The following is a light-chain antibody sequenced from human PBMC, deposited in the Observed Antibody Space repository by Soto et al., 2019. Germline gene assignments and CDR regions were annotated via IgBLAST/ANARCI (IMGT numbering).Light chain of an antibody. J-gene: IGKJ5*01. CDR3: QQYESYSVT. V-gene: IGKV1-5*03. CDR1: QSISSW. CDR2: KAS. Sequence: DIQMTQSPSTLSSSVGDRVTITCRASQSISSWLAWYQQKPGKAPHLLIYKASSLESGVPSRFSGSGSGTEFTLTISSLQPDDFATYYCQQYESYSVTFGQGTRLEIK.